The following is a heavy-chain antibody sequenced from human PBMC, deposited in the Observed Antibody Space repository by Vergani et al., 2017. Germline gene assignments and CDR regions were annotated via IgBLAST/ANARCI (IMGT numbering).Heavy chain of an antibody. V-gene: IGHV4-61*01. CDR1: NDSVSNTFYY. CDR2: IYYSGST. J-gene: IGHJ4*02. Sequence: QVQLQESGPGLVKPSETLSLTCTVSNDSVSNTFYYWGWIRQTPGKGLEWIGYIYYSGSTNYNPSLKSRVTISVDTSKNQFSLKLSSVTAADTAVYYCASFSSSTFDYWGQGTLVTVSS. D-gene: IGHD6-13*01. CDR3: ASFSSSTFDY.